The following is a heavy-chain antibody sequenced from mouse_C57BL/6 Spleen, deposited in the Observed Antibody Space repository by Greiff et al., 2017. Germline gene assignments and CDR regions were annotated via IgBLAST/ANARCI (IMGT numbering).Heavy chain of an antibody. CDR1: GFTFSDYY. CDR2: INYDGSST. CDR3: ARSYDYDGSPYAMDY. J-gene: IGHJ4*01. Sequence: EVMLVESEGGLVQPGSSMKLSCTASGFTFSDYYMAWVRQVPEKGLEWVANINYDGSSTYYLDSLKSRFIISRDNAKNILYLQMSSLKSEDTATYYCARSYDYDGSPYAMDYWGQGTSVTVSS. V-gene: IGHV5-16*01. D-gene: IGHD2-4*01.